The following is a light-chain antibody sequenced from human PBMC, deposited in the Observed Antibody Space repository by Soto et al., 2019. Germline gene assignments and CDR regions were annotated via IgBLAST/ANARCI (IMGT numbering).Light chain of an antibody. J-gene: IGLJ2*01. CDR1: SSDVGGQNA. CDR2: DVS. V-gene: IGLV2-23*02. CDR3: CLYAGSSTVV. Sequence: QSALTQPASVSGSPGQSITISCTGTSSDVGGQNAVSWYQQHPGKAPKFMIYDVSKRPSGVSSRFSGSKTGNTASLTNSGLEAEDEADYYCCLYAGSSTVVFGGGTKLTVL.